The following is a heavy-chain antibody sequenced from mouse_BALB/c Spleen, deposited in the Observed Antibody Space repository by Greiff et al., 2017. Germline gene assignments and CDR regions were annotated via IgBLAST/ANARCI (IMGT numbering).Heavy chain of an antibody. CDR3: ARIYDGYYYAMDY. J-gene: IGHJ4*01. CDR1: GFTFSSYG. D-gene: IGHD2-3*01. V-gene: IGHV5-6-3*01. Sequence: VQLKESGGGLVQPGGSLKLSCAASGFTFSSYGMSWVRQTPDKRLELVATINSNGGSTYYPDSVKGRFTISRDNAKNTLYLQMSSLKSEDTAMYYCARIYDGYYYAMDYWGQGTSVTVSS. CDR2: INSNGGST.